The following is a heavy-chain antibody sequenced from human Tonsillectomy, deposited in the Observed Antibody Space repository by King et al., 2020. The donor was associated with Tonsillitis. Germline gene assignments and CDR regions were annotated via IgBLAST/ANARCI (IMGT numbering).Heavy chain of an antibody. CDR1: GFTFSSYA. Sequence: VQLVESGGGVVQPGRSLRLSCAASGFTFSSYAMHWVRQAPGKGLEWVAVISYDGSNKYYADSVKGRFTISRDNSKNTLYLQMNSLRDEDTAVYYCARDSHRFECSGGSCYLDYWGQGILVTVSS. D-gene: IGHD2-15*01. CDR3: ARDSHRFECSGGSCYLDY. CDR2: ISYDGSNK. J-gene: IGHJ4*02. V-gene: IGHV3-30-3*01.